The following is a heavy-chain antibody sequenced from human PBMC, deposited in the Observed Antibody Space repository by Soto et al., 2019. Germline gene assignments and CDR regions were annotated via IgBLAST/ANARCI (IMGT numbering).Heavy chain of an antibody. CDR1: VASITRRSYD. V-gene: IGHV4-39*01. D-gene: IGHD2-21*02. Sequence: SETLYLTCFLSVASITRRSYDWAWIRQPPGKGLEWIASIHSHSGSTYYDPSLKGRVLISVDTSKNHFSLDLSSVTAADTAVYYCARPGDAYGLDVWGQGTTFTVSS. CDR2: IHSHSGST. CDR3: ARPGDAYGLDV. J-gene: IGHJ6*02.